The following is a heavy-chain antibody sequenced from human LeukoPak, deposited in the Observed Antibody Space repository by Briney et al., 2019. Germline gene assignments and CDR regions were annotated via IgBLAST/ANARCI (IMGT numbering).Heavy chain of an antibody. CDR1: GFTFSSYS. Sequence: GGSLRLSCAASGFTFSSYSMNWVRQAPGKGLEWVSSISNDAKYIYYADSLKGRFTVSRDNAKNSLYLQMNSLAVEDTAVYYCTTPAAGPRAEYSQYWGQGTQVTVSS. J-gene: IGHJ1*01. CDR2: ISNDAKYI. CDR3: TTPAAGPRAEYSQY. V-gene: IGHV3-21*01. D-gene: IGHD6-13*01.